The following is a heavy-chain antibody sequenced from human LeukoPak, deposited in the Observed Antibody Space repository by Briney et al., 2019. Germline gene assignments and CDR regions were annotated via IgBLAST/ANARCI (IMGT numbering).Heavy chain of an antibody. CDR3: ARVTYGSGTYGAFDY. D-gene: IGHD3-10*01. CDR1: GFTFSSSA. V-gene: IGHV3-23*01. Sequence: GGSLRLSCAASGFTFSSSAMSCVRQAPGKGLEWVSAISYIGDKMYYADSVKGRFTISRDNSKNTLYLQMNSLRAEDTAVYYCARVTYGSGTYGAFDYWGQGTLVTVSS. J-gene: IGHJ4*02. CDR2: ISYIGDKM.